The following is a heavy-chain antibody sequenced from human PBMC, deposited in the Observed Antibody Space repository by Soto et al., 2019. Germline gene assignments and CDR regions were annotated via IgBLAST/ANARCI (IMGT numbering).Heavy chain of an antibody. D-gene: IGHD6-13*01. Sequence: VASVKVSCKASGYTFTSYHMHWVRQAPGQVLEWMGIINPSGGSTSYAQKFQGRVTMSRDTSTSTVYMELSSLRSEDTAVYYCATQAAAVFLLGNTPFDYWGQGTLVTVSS. CDR3: ATQAAAVFLLGNTPFDY. CDR1: GYTFTSYH. J-gene: IGHJ4*02. CDR2: INPSGGST. V-gene: IGHV1-46*01.